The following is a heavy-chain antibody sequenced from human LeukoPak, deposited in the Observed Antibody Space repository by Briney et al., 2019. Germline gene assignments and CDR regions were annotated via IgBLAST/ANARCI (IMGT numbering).Heavy chain of an antibody. V-gene: IGHV1-18*04. CDR3: ARVSTNSRVAGYDPQWYFDR. Sequence: GASVKVSCKASGYTFINYGFSWVRQAPGQGLEWMGWISAYNGNTNYLQKLQGRVTMTTDTSTNTVYMELRSLRSDDTAVYYCARVSTNSRVAGYDPQWYFDRWGRGTPVTVSP. D-gene: IGHD5-12*01. CDR1: GYTFINYG. J-gene: IGHJ2*01. CDR2: ISAYNGNT.